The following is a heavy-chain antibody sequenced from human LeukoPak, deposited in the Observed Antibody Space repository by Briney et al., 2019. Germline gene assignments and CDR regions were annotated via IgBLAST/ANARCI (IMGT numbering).Heavy chain of an antibody. V-gene: IGHV4-39*07. CDR1: GVYFSSSGCY. CDR2: IFYTGNT. D-gene: IGHD3-10*01. CDR3: ARELAGSGSYRPFDY. Sequence: SETLSLTCSVSGVYFSSSGCYWGWIRQPPGKGLEWIGSIFYTGNTYYNPSLKNRITISADTSKNQFSLELRFVTAADTAVYYCARELAGSGSYRPFDYWGQGTLVTVSS. J-gene: IGHJ4*02.